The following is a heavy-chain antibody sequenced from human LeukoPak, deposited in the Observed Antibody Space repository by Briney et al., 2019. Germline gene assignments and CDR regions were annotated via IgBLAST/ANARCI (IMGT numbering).Heavy chain of an antibody. CDR3: ARPDYYYYMDV. Sequence: SETLSLTCTVSGGSISSYYWSWIRQPPGKGLEWIGYIYTSGSTNYNPSLKSRVTISVDTSKNHFSLKLSSVTAADTAVYYCARPDYYYYMDVWGKGTTVTVSS. CDR1: GGSISSYY. V-gene: IGHV4-4*09. J-gene: IGHJ6*03. CDR2: IYTSGST.